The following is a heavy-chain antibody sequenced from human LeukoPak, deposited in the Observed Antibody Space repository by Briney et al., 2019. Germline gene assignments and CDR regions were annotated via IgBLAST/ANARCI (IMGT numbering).Heavy chain of an antibody. CDR1: GGSISSYY. V-gene: IGHV4-59*01. Sequence: PSETLSLTCTVSGGSISSYYCSWIRQPPGKGLEWIGYIYYSGSTNYNPSLKSRVTISVDTSKNQFSLKLSSVTAADTAVYYCARANQLLNWFDPWGQGTLVTVSS. D-gene: IGHD2-2*01. CDR2: IYYSGST. CDR3: ARANQLLNWFDP. J-gene: IGHJ5*02.